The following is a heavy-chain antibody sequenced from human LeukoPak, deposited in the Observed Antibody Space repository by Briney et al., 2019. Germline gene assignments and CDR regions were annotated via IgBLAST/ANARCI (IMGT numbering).Heavy chain of an antibody. CDR1: GYTFTGYY. CDR3: ARDVGSITIFGVVISGRAGMDV. CDR2: INPNSGGT. D-gene: IGHD3-3*01. J-gene: IGHJ6*02. Sequence: ASVKVSCKASGYTFTGYYMHWVRQAPGQGLEWVGRINPNSGGTNYAQKFQGRVTMTRDTSISTAYMELSRLRSDDTAVYYCARDVGSITIFGVVISGRAGMDVWGQGTTVTVSS. V-gene: IGHV1-2*06.